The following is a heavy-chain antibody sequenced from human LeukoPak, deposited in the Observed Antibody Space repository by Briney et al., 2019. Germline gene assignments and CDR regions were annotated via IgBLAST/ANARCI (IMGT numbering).Heavy chain of an antibody. CDR2: ISYDGSNK. CDR3: ARDSRGFYYYGMDV. Sequence: GGSPRLSCAASGFTFSSYAMHWVRQAPGKGLEWVAVISYDGSNKYYADSVKGRFTISRDNSKNTLYLQMNSLRAEDTAVYYCARDSRGFYYYGMDVWGQGTTVTVSS. D-gene: IGHD3-22*01. J-gene: IGHJ6*02. CDR1: GFTFSSYA. V-gene: IGHV3-30*04.